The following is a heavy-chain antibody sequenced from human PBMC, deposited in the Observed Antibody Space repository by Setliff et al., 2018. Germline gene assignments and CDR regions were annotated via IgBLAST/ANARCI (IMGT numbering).Heavy chain of an antibody. D-gene: IGHD6-19*01. CDR2: VHYSGDT. CDR1: GGPISSSNYY. V-gene: IGHV4-39*01. Sequence: SETLSLTCTVSGGPISSSNYYWGWLRQPPGKGLEWIGTVHYSGDTYYNPSLESRITISVDTSKNQFSLSLSSVTAADTAVYYCARQTADTFHYYYMDVWGKGTTVTVSS. J-gene: IGHJ6*03. CDR3: ARQTADTFHYYYMDV.